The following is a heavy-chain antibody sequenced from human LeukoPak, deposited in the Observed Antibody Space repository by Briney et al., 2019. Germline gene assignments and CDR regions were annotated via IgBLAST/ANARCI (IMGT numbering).Heavy chain of an antibody. J-gene: IGHJ4*02. Sequence: ASETLSLTCTVSGGSISSSSYYWGWIRQPPGKGLEWIGSIYYSGSTYYNPSLKSRVTISVDTSKNQFSLKLSSVTAADTAVYYCAGVVVVNSAFEGDYWGQGTLVTVSS. V-gene: IGHV4-39*07. D-gene: IGHD3-22*01. CDR1: GGSISSSSYY. CDR2: IYYSGST. CDR3: AGVVVVNSAFEGDY.